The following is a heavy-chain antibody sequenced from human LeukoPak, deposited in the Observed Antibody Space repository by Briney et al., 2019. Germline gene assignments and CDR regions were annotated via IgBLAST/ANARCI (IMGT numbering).Heavy chain of an antibody. CDR1: GFTFSSYG. CDR3: ARLNRGGY. J-gene: IGHJ4*02. Sequence: GRSLRLSCAASGFTFSSYGMHWVRQAPGKGLEWVAVISYDGTNKYYADSVKGRFTISRDNSKNTLYLQMNSLRAEDTAVYYCARLNRGGYWGQGTLVTVSS. CDR2: ISYDGTNK. V-gene: IGHV3-30*03. D-gene: IGHD1-14*01.